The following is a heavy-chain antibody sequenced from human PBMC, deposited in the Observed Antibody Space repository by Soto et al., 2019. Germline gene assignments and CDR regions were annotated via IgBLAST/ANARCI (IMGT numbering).Heavy chain of an antibody. CDR2: IAYDGSDK. J-gene: IGHJ6*02. CDR3: ATGDSSSWGMDV. Sequence: VQLVESGGGLVQPGGSLRLSCAASGFIFSSHWMHWVRQAPGKGLVWVAVIAYDGSDKYYADSVKGRFTISRDNSKSTLYLQMNSLRAEDTAVYYCATGDSSSWGMDVWGQGTTVTVSS. V-gene: IGHV3-30*14. D-gene: IGHD6-13*01. CDR1: GFIFSSHW.